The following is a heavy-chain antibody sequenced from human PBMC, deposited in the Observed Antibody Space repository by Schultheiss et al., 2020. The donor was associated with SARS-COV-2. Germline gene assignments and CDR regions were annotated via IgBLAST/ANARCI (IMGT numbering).Heavy chain of an antibody. J-gene: IGHJ4*02. V-gene: IGHV3-48*01. CDR2: ISSDSVT. CDR3: AREEGRYCSSTSCYEGRDY. CDR1: GFTFSSYS. Sequence: GGSLRLSCATSGFTFSSYSMIWVRQAPGKGLEWVSYISSDSVTRYAESVKGRFTISRDNAKNSLSLQMSSLRADDTAVYYCAREEGRYCSSTSCYEGRDYWGQGTLVTVSS. D-gene: IGHD2-2*01.